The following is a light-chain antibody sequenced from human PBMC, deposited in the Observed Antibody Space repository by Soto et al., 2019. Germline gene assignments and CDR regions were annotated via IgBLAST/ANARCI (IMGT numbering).Light chain of an antibody. Sequence: DIPMTQSPSSLSASVEDRVTITCRASQSIRNFLNWYQQKPGKAPRLLIFAASSLQSGVPSRFSGSGSGTDFSLTISSLQPEDFATYYCQQSHSAPLTFGGGTKVESK. CDR3: QQSHSAPLT. J-gene: IGKJ4*01. CDR2: AAS. V-gene: IGKV1-39*01. CDR1: QSIRNF.